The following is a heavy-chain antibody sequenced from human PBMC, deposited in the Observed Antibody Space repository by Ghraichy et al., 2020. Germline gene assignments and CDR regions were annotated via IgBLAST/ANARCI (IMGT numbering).Heavy chain of an antibody. J-gene: IGHJ4*02. D-gene: IGHD6-13*01. CDR3: ARERVAFGSNWYWVY. CDR2: VSFDEKK. CDR1: GFTFSNYP. V-gene: IGHV3-30*04. Sequence: GGSLRLSCVASGFTFSNYPMHWVRQVPGKGLEWVGFVSFDEKKNYAESVRGRFTISRDDSKNTLYLQMTDLKIEDTAVYFCARERVAFGSNWYWVYWGPGALVSVSP.